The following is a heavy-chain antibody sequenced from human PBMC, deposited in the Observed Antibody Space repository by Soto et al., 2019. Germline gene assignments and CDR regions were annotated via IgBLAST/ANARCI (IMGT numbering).Heavy chain of an antibody. CDR2: IDYSGST. CDR3: ARDNGIAAAGFDY. V-gene: IGHV4-59*01. D-gene: IGHD6-13*01. Sequence: SEILSLTSTVYGGSIRGYYWPWIRKPPGKGLEWIWYIDYSGSTNYNPTLKTRVTISVDTSKNQFSLKLSSVTAADTAVYSCARDNGIAAAGFDYWGEGTLVYASS. J-gene: IGHJ4*02. CDR1: GGSIRGYY.